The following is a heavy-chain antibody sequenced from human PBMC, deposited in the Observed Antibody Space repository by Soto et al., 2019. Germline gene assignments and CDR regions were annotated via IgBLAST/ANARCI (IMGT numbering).Heavy chain of an antibody. D-gene: IGHD1-26*01. CDR1: GYIFTNYG. CDR2: INTSNDNK. V-gene: IGHV1-18*01. J-gene: IGHJ4*02. CDR3: ASTTSPEPFDY. Sequence: ASVKVSCKASGYIFTNYGISWVRQAPGEGLEWVGWINTSNDNKLYAQKLQGRLTLTTDTSTSTAYMDLTTLRSEDTAVYYCASTTSPEPFDYWGQGTLVTVSS.